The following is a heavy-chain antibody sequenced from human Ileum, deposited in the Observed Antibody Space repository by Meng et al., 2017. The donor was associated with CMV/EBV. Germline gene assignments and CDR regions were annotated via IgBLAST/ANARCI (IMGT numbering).Heavy chain of an antibody. CDR3: AKIDQQQNYFDC. V-gene: IGHV3-23*01. J-gene: IGHJ4*02. CDR2: ISDSGVST. D-gene: IGHD6-13*01. CDR1: GFTFSSYA. Sequence: GGSLRLSCAASGFTFSSYAMSWVRQAPGKGLEWVSAISDSGVSTYYADSVKGRFTISRDNSKSTLYLQMNSLRAEDTAVYYCAKIDQQQNYFDCWGQGTLVTVSS.